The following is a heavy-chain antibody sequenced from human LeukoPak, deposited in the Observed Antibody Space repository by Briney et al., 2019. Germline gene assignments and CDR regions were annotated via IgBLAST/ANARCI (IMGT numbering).Heavy chain of an antibody. V-gene: IGHV3-30*02. CDR1: GFTFSSYG. Sequence: GGSLRLSCAASGFTFSSYGMHWVRQAPGKGLEWVAFIRYDGSNKYYADSVKGRFTISRDNSKNTLYLQMNSLRAEDTAVYYCAKEGSGELLRRHFDYWGQGTLVTVSS. CDR2: IRYDGSNK. D-gene: IGHD1-26*01. CDR3: AKEGSGELLRRHFDY. J-gene: IGHJ4*02.